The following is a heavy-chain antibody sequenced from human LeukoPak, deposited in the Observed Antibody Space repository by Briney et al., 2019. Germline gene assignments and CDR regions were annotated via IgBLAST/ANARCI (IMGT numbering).Heavy chain of an antibody. Sequence: ASETLSLTCTVSGYSISSGYYWGWIRQPPGKGLEWIGYLFHSGSTFYNPSLKSRVTTSVDTSQNHFSLMLTSVTAADTAVYYCARARDWFESWGQGALVTV. CDR1: GYSISSGYY. V-gene: IGHV4-38-2*02. CDR3: ARARDWFES. CDR2: LFHSGST. J-gene: IGHJ5*01.